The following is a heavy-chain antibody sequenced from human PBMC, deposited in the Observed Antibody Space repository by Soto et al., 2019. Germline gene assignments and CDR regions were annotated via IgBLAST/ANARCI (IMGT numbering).Heavy chain of an antibody. CDR2: SNHSGST. D-gene: IGHD6-13*01. CDR1: GGSFSGYY. Sequence: SETLSLTCAVYGGSFSGYYWSWIRQPPGKGLEWIGESNHSGSTNYNPSLKSRVTISVDTSKNKFSLKLSSVTAADTAVYYRARGPSEVYSSSWYWYYYYGMDVWGQGTTVTVPS. CDR3: ARGPSEVYSSSWYWYYYYGMDV. V-gene: IGHV4-34*01. J-gene: IGHJ6*02.